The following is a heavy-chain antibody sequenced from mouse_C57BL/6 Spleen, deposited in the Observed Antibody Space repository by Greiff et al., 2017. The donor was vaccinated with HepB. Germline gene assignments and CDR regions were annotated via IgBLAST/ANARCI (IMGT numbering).Heavy chain of an antibody. CDR2: ISSGSSTI. V-gene: IGHV5-17*01. CDR3: ERDCGSSPFAY. Sequence: EVQVVESGGGLVKPGGSLKLSCAASGFTFSDYGMHWVRQAPEKGLEWVAYISSGSSTIYYADTVKGRFTISRDNAKNTLFLQMTSLRAEDTAMYYCERDCGSSPFAYWGQGTLVTVSA. D-gene: IGHD1-1*01. J-gene: IGHJ3*01. CDR1: GFTFSDYG.